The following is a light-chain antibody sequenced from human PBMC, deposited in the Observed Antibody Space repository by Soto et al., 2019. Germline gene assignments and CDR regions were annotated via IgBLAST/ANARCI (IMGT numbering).Light chain of an antibody. V-gene: IGKV3-11*01. Sequence: EIVLTQAPATLSLSPGERATLSCRASQSVSSYLACYQQKPGQAPRLLIYDASNRATGIAARFSGSGSGTGFTLTISSLEPEDFAVYYCQQRSNWPISVGEGTQLEIK. CDR1: QSVSSY. CDR3: QQRSNWPIS. J-gene: IGKJ5*01. CDR2: DAS.